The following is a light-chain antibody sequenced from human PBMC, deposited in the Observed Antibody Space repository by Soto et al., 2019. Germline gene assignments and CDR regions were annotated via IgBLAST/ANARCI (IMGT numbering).Light chain of an antibody. V-gene: IGLV9-49*01. CDR2: VGTGGIVG. J-gene: IGLJ2*01. CDR1: SGYSNYK. CDR3: GTDHGSGSNFVEV. Sequence: QLVLTQPPSASASLGASVTLTCTLTSGYSNYKVDWYQQRPGKGPRFVMRVGTGGIVGSKGDGIPDRFSVLGSGLNRYLTIKNIQEEDESDYYCGTDHGSGSNFVEVFGRGTKLTVL.